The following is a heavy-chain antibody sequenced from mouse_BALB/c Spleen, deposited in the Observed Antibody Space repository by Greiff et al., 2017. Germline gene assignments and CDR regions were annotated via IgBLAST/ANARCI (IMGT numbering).Heavy chain of an antibody. CDR2: ISSGSSTI. D-gene: IGHD2-3*01. Sequence: EVMLVESGGGSVQPGGSRKLSCAASGFTFSSFGMHWVRQAPEKGLEWVAYISSGSSTIYYADTVKGRFTISRDNPKNTLFLQMTSLRSEDTAMYYWARSRDGYYPCDYWGQGTTLTVSS. CDR3: ARSRDGYYPCDY. CDR1: GFTFSSFG. V-gene: IGHV5-17*02. J-gene: IGHJ2*01.